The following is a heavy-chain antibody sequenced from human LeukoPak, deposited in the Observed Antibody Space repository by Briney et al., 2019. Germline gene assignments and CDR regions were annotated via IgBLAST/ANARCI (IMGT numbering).Heavy chain of an antibody. CDR1: GGTFSSYA. CDR3: ARGLGGYSGYDPPGY. Sequence: SVKVSCKASGGTFSSYAISWVRQAPGQGLEWMGRIIPIFGTANYAQKFQGRVTITADESTSTAYMELSSLRSEDTAVYYCARGLGGYSGYDPPGYWGQGTLVTVSS. V-gene: IGHV1-69*13. J-gene: IGHJ4*02. CDR2: IIPIFGTA. D-gene: IGHD5-12*01.